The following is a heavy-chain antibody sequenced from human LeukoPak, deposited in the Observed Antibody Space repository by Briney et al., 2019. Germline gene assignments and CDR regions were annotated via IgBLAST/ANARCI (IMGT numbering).Heavy chain of an antibody. D-gene: IGHD2-2*01. V-gene: IGHV3-48*02. CDR2: ISSSSSNI. J-gene: IGHJ4*02. Sequence: GGSLRLSCADSGFTISTYSMNWVRQAPGKGLEWVSYISSSSSNIFYADSVKGRFTISRDNAKNSLYLQMNSLRDEDTAVYYCARSSNYFDYWGQGTLVTVSS. CDR1: GFTISTYS. CDR3: ARSSNYFDY.